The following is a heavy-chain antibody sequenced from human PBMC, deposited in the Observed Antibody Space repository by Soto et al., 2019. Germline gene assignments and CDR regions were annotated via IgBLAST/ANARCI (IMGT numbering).Heavy chain of an antibody. CDR1: GFTFSNAW. Sequence: GGSLRLSCAASGFTFSNAWMSWVRQAPGKGLEWVGRIKSKTDGGTTDYAAPVKGRFTISRDDSKNTLYLQMNSLKTEDTAVYYCTKDLTSSWYKDYWGQGTLVTVSS. D-gene: IGHD6-13*01. J-gene: IGHJ4*02. V-gene: IGHV3-15*01. CDR2: IKSKTDGGTT. CDR3: TKDLTSSWYKDY.